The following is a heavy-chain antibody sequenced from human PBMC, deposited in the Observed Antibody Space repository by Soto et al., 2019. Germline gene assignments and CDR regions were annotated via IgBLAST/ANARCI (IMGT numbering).Heavy chain of an antibody. J-gene: IGHJ5*02. D-gene: IGHD6-13*01. CDR3: ARDRRISRAPYNWFDP. Sequence: SETLSLTCAVSGYSISSGYYWGWIRQPPGKGLEWIGSIYHSGSTYYNPSLKSRVTISVDTSKNQFSLKLSSVTAADTAVYYCARDRRISRAPYNWFDPWGQGTLVTAPQ. V-gene: IGHV4-38-2*02. CDR2: IYHSGST. CDR1: GYSISSGYY.